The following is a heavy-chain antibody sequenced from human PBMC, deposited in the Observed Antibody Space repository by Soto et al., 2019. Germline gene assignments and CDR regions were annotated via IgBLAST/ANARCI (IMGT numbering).Heavy chain of an antibody. Sequence: GGSLRLSCTASGFTFGDYAMSWFRQAPGKGLEWVGFIRSKAYGGTTEYAASVKGRFTISRDDSKSIAYLQMNSLKTEDTAVYYCTSPLRFLEWLPDAYDYWGQGTLVTVSS. CDR3: TSPLRFLEWLPDAYDY. D-gene: IGHD3-3*01. CDR1: GFTFGDYA. V-gene: IGHV3-49*03. J-gene: IGHJ4*02. CDR2: IRSKAYGGTT.